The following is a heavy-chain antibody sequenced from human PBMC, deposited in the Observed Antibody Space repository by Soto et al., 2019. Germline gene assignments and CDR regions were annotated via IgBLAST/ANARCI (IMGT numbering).Heavy chain of an antibody. CDR1: GYSFTSYW. CDR2: IDPSDSYT. Sequence: GESLKISCKGSGYSFTSYWISWVRQMPGKGLEWMGRIDPSDSYTNYRPSFQGHVTISADKSISTAYLQWSSLKASDTAMYYCASSDSDSSGYANWFDTWGQGTLVTVYS. D-gene: IGHD3-22*01. J-gene: IGHJ5*02. CDR3: ASSDSDSSGYANWFDT. V-gene: IGHV5-10-1*01.